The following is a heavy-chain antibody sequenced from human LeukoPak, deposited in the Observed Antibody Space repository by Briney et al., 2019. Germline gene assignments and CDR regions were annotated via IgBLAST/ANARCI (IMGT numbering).Heavy chain of an antibody. CDR3: ARAQYCSGGSCYPSVDY. J-gene: IGHJ4*02. CDR1: GFTFSSYS. Sequence: PGGSLRLSCAASGFTFSSYSMNWVRQAPGKGLEWVSYISSSSSTIYYADSVKGRFTISRDNAKSSLYLQINSLRAEDTAVYYCARAQYCSGGSCYPSVDYWGQGTLVTVSS. V-gene: IGHV3-48*01. D-gene: IGHD2-15*01. CDR2: ISSSSSTI.